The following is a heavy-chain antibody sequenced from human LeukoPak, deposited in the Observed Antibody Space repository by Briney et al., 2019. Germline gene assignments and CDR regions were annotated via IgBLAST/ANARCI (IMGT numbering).Heavy chain of an antibody. J-gene: IGHJ4*02. V-gene: IGHV1-69*04. CDR3: ARDNNSGYEPFDY. D-gene: IGHD5-12*01. CDR1: GGTFSSYA. CDR2: IIPILGIA. Sequence: ASVKVSCKASGGTFSSYAISWVRQAPGQGLEWMGRIIPILGIANYAQKFQGRVTITADKSTSTAYMELSSLRSEDTAVYYCARDNNSGYEPFDYWGQGTLVTVSS.